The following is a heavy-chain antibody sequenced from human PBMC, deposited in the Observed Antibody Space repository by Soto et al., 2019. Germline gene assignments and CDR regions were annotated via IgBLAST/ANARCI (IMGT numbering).Heavy chain of an antibody. Sequence: ASVKVSCKASGYTFTSYYMHWVRQAPGQGLEWMGIINPSGGSTSYAQKFQGRVTMTRDTSTSTVYMELSSLRSEDTAVYYCARRRLIPELLWFGELSIHDAFDIWGQGTMVTVSS. J-gene: IGHJ3*02. CDR2: INPSGGST. CDR1: GYTFTSYY. CDR3: ARRRLIPELLWFGELSIHDAFDI. D-gene: IGHD3-10*01. V-gene: IGHV1-46*01.